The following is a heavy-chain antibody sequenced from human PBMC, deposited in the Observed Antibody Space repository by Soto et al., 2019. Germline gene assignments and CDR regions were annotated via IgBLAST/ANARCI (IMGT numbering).Heavy chain of an antibody. V-gene: IGHV1-18*01. Sequence: QAQLVQSGAEVRNPVATVKGSCKASGYTFYSHSISWVRQAPGQGLEWMGRINADYGNTQYAQKFRGRVTMTTDTYTTTVYMELTNLRSVDTAVYYCARCIQGDYYYGMDVWGQGTTVTVSS. CDR1: GYTFYSHS. CDR2: INADYGNT. CDR3: ARCIQGDYYYGMDV. D-gene: IGHD5-18*01. J-gene: IGHJ6*02.